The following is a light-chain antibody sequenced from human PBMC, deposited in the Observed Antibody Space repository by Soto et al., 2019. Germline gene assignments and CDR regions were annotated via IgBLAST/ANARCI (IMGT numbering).Light chain of an antibody. Sequence: ETVMTQSPATLSMSPGERATLSCRASQSLNSDLAWYQQKPGQAPRLLIYGASTWATGIPGRFSGSGSGTEFTLTISSLQSEDFAVYYCQQYNSWPLTFGGGTKVDIK. V-gene: IGKV3-15*01. CDR3: QQYNSWPLT. CDR1: QSLNSD. J-gene: IGKJ4*01. CDR2: GAS.